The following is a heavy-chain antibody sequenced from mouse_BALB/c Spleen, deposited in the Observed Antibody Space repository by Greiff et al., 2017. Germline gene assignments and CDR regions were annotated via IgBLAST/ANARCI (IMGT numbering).Heavy chain of an antibody. CDR1: GFTFSSYG. D-gene: IGHD2-1*01. V-gene: IGHV5-6*01. CDR2: ISSGGSYT. J-gene: IGHJ3*01. Sequence: EVQGVESGGDLVKPGGSLKLSCAASGFTFSSYGMSWVRQTPDKRLEWVATISSGGSYTYYPDSVKGRFTISRDNAKNTLYLQMSSLKSEDTAMYYCARQGGNSWFAYWGQGTLVTVSA. CDR3: ARQGGNSWFAY.